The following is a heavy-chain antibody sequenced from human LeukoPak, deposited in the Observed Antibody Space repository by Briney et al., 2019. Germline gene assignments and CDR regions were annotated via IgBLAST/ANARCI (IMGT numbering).Heavy chain of an antibody. V-gene: IGHV4-59*01. D-gene: IGHD5-12*01. Sequence: SETLSLTCTVSGASISSYYWSWLRQPPGKRLERIGYIYYSGSTNYNPSLKSRVTISVDTSKNQFSLKLSSVTAADTAVYYCARGPNGYDSPDYWGQGTLVTVSS. J-gene: IGHJ4*02. CDR3: ARGPNGYDSPDY. CDR2: IYYSGST. CDR1: GASISSYY.